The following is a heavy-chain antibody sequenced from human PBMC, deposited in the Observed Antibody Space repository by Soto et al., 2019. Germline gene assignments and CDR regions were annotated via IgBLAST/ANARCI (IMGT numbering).Heavy chain of an antibody. CDR2: VYYRGRS. J-gene: IGHJ5*02. D-gene: IGHD3-3*01. CDR3: ATRITVFGLLIPPFDH. CDR1: GGSVSNSNYY. V-gene: IGHV4-39*01. Sequence: SETLSLTCTVSGGSVSNSNYYWGWIRQSPGKGLEWIGSVYYRGRSYSKSSVKSRVTISVDTSKNQFSLRLSSVTAADTAIYYCATRITVFGLLIPPFDHWGQGTQVTVSS.